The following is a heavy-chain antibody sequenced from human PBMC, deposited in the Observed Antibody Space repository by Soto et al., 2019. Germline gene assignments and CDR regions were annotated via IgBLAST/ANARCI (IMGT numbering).Heavy chain of an antibody. CDR3: ARESGLGNDYSNYALAY. CDR1: GYIFTSYA. J-gene: IGHJ4*02. Sequence: GASVKVSCKASGYIFTSYAMHWVRQAPGQRLEWMGWINAGNGNTKYSQKFQGRVTITRDTSASTAYMELSSLRSEDTAVYYCARESGLGNDYSNYALAYWGQGTLVTVSS. D-gene: IGHD4-4*01. CDR2: INAGNGNT. V-gene: IGHV1-3*01.